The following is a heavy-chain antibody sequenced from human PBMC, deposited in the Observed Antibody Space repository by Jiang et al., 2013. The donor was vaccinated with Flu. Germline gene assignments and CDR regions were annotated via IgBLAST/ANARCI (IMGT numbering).Heavy chain of an antibody. Sequence: PSETLSLTCTVSGGSISSSSHYWGWIRQPPGKGLEWIGSIYYSGSSYYNPSLKSRVTISVDTSKNQFSLNLSSVTAADTAVYYCARQGWELRDYWGRGTLVTVSS. CDR2: IYYSGSS. CDR3: ARQGWELRDY. D-gene: IGHD1-26*01. CDR1: GGSISSSSHY. V-gene: IGHV4-39*01. J-gene: IGHJ4*02.